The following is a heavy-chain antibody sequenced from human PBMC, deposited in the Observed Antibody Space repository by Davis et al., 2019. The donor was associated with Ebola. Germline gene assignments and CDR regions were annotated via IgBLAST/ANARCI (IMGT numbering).Heavy chain of an antibody. CDR3: ARDFWSGYFTYYGMDV. V-gene: IGHV3-23*01. D-gene: IGHD3-3*01. CDR1: GFTFSSYA. J-gene: IGHJ6*02. Sequence: GGSLRLSCAASGFTFSSYAMSWVRQAPGKGLEWVSAISGSGGSTYYADSVRGRFTISRDNSKNTLYLQMNSLRAEDTAVYYCARDFWSGYFTYYGMDVWGQGTTVTVSS. CDR2: ISGSGGST.